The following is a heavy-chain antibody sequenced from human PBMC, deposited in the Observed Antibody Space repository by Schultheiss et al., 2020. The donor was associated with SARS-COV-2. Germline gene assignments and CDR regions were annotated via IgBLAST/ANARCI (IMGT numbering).Heavy chain of an antibody. CDR3: AKDLPYGDYALDY. V-gene: IGHV3-11*05. CDR1: GFTFSDYY. Sequence: GGSLRLSCAASGFTFSDYYMSWIRQAPGKGLEWVSYISSSSSYIYYADSVKGRFTISRDNAKNSLYLQMNSLRAEDTAVYYCAKDLPYGDYALDYWGQGTLVTVSS. D-gene: IGHD4-17*01. J-gene: IGHJ4*02. CDR2: ISSSSSYI.